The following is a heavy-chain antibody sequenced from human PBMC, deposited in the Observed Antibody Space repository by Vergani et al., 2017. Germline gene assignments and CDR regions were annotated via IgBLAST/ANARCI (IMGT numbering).Heavy chain of an antibody. Sequence: EVQLVESGGGLVKPGGSLRLSCAASGFTFSSYSMNWVRQAPGKGLEWVSSISNSGSYIYYADSVKGRFTISRDNAKNSLYLQMNSLRAEDTAVYHCARDGEPFDSSGFLDYWGQGTLVTVSS. CDR2: ISNSGSYI. J-gene: IGHJ4*02. CDR1: GFTFSSYS. D-gene: IGHD3-22*01. CDR3: ARDGEPFDSSGFLDY. V-gene: IGHV3-21*01.